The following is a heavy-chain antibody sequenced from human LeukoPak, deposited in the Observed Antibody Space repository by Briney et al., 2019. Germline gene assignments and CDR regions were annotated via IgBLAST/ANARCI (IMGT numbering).Heavy chain of an antibody. Sequence: GGSLRLSCAASGFTFSSYEMSWVRQAPGKGLEWVSLISITVTTMRYADSVKGRFTISRDNAKNSMYLQMNSLRAEASAVYYCARRLPYYGMDVWGQGTTVTVSS. V-gene: IGHV3-48*03. CDR3: ARRLPYYGMDV. CDR1: GFTFSSYE. D-gene: IGHD5-18*01. J-gene: IGHJ6*02. CDR2: ISITVTTM.